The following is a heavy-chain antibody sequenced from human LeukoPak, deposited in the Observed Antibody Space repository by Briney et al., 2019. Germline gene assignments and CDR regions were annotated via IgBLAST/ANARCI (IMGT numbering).Heavy chain of an antibody. J-gene: IGHJ4*02. CDR2: FHNSGTS. CDR1: DDSISDYY. Sequence: SETLSLTCTVSDDSISDYYRGWIRQPPGKGLEWIGYFHNSGTSTYNPSLKSRVTISADTSKNQFSLKLSSVTAADTAVYYCVRGGELANYWGRGTLVTVSS. CDR3: VRGGELANY. V-gene: IGHV4-59*08. D-gene: IGHD1-7*01.